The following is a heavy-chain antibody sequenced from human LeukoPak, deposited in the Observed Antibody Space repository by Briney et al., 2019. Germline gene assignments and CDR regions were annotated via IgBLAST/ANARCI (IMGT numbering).Heavy chain of an antibody. CDR2: ISYEGSNK. D-gene: IGHD1-1*01. Sequence: GGSLRLSCAASRYTFSDYAMHWVREAPGKGLEWVAVISYEGSNKYYADSVKGRFTISRDNTKNTPYLQLNSLRAQDTAVYYCGRVRYNWNDGRFYYYYGRDVWGQGTTVTVSS. J-gene: IGHJ6*02. CDR3: GRVRYNWNDGRFYYYYGRDV. CDR1: RYTFSDYA. V-gene: IGHV3-30-3*01.